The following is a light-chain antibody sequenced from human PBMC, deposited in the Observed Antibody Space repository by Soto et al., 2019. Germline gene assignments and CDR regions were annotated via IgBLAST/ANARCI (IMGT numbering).Light chain of an antibody. CDR3: QQYGSSST. CDR1: QSVSSSY. J-gene: IGKJ5*01. Sequence: EIVLTQSPGTLSLSPGERATLSCRASQSVSSSYLAWYQQKPGQAPRLLIYGASSRPTGIPDRFSGSGTGTDFTLTISRLEPEDFAVYYCQQYGSSSTFGQGTRLDIK. V-gene: IGKV3-20*01. CDR2: GAS.